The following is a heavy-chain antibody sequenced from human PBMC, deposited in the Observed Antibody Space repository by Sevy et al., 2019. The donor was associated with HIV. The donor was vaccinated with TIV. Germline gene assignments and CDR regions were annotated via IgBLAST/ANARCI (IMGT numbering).Heavy chain of an antibody. V-gene: IGHV3-74*01. CDR3: ARGIGSSGGY. Sequence: GGSLRLSCACSGFTLSTYWMHWVRQVPGKGLDWVSHINYDGSVTDYADSVRGRFTISRDNVKNTVYLQMRSLRAEDTAIYYCARGIGSSGGYWGQGTLVTVSS. J-gene: IGHJ4*02. D-gene: IGHD6-13*01. CDR1: GFTLSTYW. CDR2: INYDGSVT.